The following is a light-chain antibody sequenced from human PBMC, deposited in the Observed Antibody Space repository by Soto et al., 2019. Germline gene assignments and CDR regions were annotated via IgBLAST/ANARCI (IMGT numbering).Light chain of an antibody. CDR1: NIGSKS. CDR2: YDS. V-gene: IGLV3-21*04. J-gene: IGLJ2*01. Sequence: SSVLTQPPSVSVAPGKTARITCGGNNIGSKSVHWYQQKPGQAPVLVIYYDSDRPSGIPERFSGSNSGNTATRTISRVEAGDEADYYCQVWDSSSDHPGVFGGGTKLTVL. CDR3: QVWDSSSDHPGV.